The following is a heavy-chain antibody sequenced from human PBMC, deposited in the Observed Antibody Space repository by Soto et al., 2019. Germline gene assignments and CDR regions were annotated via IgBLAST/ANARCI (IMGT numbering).Heavy chain of an antibody. CDR3: ARGGEVGAGQYCLGAS. CDR2: MNPDGSTR. D-gene: IGHD2-15*01. V-gene: IGHV3-74*01. J-gene: IGHJ5*02. Sequence: EVQLVESGGDLVQPGGSLRLSCEASGFTFSSNWMHWVRQGPGKGLVWVSRMNPDGSTRGYADSVKGRFTISRDNARNTVFLQMSSLRAEDTAVYYCARGGEVGAGQYCLGASWGQGTLVTVSS. CDR1: GFTFSSNW.